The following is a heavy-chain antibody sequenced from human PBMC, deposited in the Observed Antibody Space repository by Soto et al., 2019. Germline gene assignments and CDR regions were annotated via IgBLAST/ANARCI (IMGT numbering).Heavy chain of an antibody. J-gene: IGHJ4*02. CDR3: ATGRVYYGSEY. V-gene: IGHV4-59*01. CDR2: VYYSETN. CDR1: DGHISNYF. Sequence: QVQLQESGPGLVKPSETLSLTCTVSDGHISNYFWSWIRQPPGKGLEWIGYVYYSETNSYKPSLNYHPPLKRRATISLDTSTHHSPLRLSSVTTAATAVYYCATGRVYYGSEYWGQGTLVTVSS. D-gene: IGHD3-10*01.